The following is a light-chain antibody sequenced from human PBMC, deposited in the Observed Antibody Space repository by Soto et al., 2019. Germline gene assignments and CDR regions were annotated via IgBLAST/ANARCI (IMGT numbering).Light chain of an antibody. Sequence: EIVMTQSPATLSVSPGERATLSCRASQSVSSNLAWYQQKPGQAPRLLIYRASTRATGIPARFSGSRSGTEFTLTICSLQCEYIAVYYCQQYNNWPYIFGQGTKLQIK. J-gene: IGKJ2*01. CDR2: RAS. CDR3: QQYNNWPYI. V-gene: IGKV3-15*01. CDR1: QSVSSN.